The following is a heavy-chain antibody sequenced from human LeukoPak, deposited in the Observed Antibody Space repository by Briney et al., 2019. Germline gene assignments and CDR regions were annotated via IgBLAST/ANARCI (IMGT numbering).Heavy chain of an antibody. CDR3: ARQLGYCSSTSCYADKVDY. Sequence: SETLSLTCTVSGGSISSSSYYWGWIRQPPGKGLEWIGSIYYSGSTYYNPALRSRVSRCVDTSKNQFSLKLSSVTAADTAVYYCARQLGYCSSTSCYADKVDYWGQGTLVTVSS. J-gene: IGHJ4*02. D-gene: IGHD2-2*01. V-gene: IGHV4-39*01. CDR1: GGSISSSSYY. CDR2: IYYSGST.